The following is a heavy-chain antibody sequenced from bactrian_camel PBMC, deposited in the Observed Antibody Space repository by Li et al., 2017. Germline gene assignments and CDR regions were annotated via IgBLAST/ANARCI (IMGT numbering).Heavy chain of an antibody. CDR1: GLTYSPNC. Sequence: HVQLVESGGGSVQAGGSLRLSCVVSGLTYSPNCMGWFRQAPGKEREGIATIYTGGDSPSTSYADSVKGRFTISQDNAKNILYLQMNNLKPEDTAVYYCAADGLYGGNWARSLVCAEGTQGTQVTVS. J-gene: IGHJ4*01. V-gene: IGHV3S1*01. CDR2: IYTGGDSPST. D-gene: IGHD6*01.